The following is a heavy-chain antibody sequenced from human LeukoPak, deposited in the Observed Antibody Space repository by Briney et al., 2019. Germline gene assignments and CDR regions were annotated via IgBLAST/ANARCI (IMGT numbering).Heavy chain of an antibody. Sequence: GGSLRLSCAASGFTFSSYAMSWVRQAPGKGLEWVSAISGSGGSTYYADSVKGRFTISRDNSKNTLYLQMNSLRAEDTAVYYCAGAQLGQGDYFDYWGQGTLVTVSS. V-gene: IGHV3-23*01. CDR2: ISGSGGST. CDR3: AGAQLGQGDYFDY. J-gene: IGHJ4*02. CDR1: GFTFSSYA. D-gene: IGHD7-27*01.